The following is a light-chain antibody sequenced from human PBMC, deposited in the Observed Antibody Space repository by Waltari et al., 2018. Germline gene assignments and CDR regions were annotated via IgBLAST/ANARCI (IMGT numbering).Light chain of an antibody. CDR1: QSFSSSF. Sequence: EIVLPQSPGTLSLSPGERVTLSCRACQSFSSSFLAWYQQKPGQAPRLLIYGASSRATGIPDRFSGSGSGTDFTLTISRLELEDLAVYYCQQYGSSRLTFGGGTKVEIK. J-gene: IGKJ4*01. CDR3: QQYGSSRLT. CDR2: GAS. V-gene: IGKV3-20*01.